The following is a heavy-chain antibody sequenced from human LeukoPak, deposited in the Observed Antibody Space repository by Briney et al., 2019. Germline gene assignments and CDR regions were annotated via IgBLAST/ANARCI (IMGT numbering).Heavy chain of an antibody. D-gene: IGHD6-19*01. CDR1: GGSVTNYY. J-gene: IGHJ3*02. V-gene: IGHV4-59*02. CDR2: VYHTGSA. Sequence: SETLSLTCTVSGGSVTNYYWSWIRQPPGKGLEYIGYVYHTGSANYNPSLLDRLTISIGTSKNQFSLKLRSVTAADTAVYYCARGRIQWLKGRSHIWGQGTMVTVSS. CDR3: ARGRIQWLKGRSHI.